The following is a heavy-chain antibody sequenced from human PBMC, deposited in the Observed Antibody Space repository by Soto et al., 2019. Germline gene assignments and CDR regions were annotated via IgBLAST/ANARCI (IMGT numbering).Heavy chain of an antibody. D-gene: IGHD3-3*01. CDR1: GFTFSSYW. CDR2: IKQDGSEK. J-gene: IGHJ5*02. V-gene: IGHV3-7*03. Sequence: SLRLSCAASGFTFSSYWMSWVRQAPGKGLEWVANIKQDGSEKYYVDSVKGRFTISRDNAKNSLYLQMNSLRAEDTAVYYCARDLGVRYYDFWSGYYGGGSWFDPWGQGTLVTVSS. CDR3: ARDLGVRYYDFWSGYYGGGSWFDP.